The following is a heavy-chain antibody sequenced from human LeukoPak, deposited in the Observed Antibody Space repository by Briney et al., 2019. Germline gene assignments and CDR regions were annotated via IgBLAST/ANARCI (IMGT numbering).Heavy chain of an antibody. CDR1: GFTFTNYA. CDR3: ARVGSYSAFDL. CDR2: ITSDGVSS. J-gene: IGHJ3*01. Sequence: GGSLRLSCAASGFTFTNYAMHWVRQAPGKGLESVSAITSDGVSSYHEDSVKGRFTISRDNSKNTLYLQMGSLRAEDMAVYFCARVGSYSAFDLWGQGTMVTVSS. D-gene: IGHD1-26*01. V-gene: IGHV3-64*02.